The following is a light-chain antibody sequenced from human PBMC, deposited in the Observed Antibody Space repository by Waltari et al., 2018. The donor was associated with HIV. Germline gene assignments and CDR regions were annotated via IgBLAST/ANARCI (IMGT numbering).Light chain of an antibody. CDR1: QSVSSN. Sequence: EIVMTQSPATLSVSPGERATIPCRASQSVSSNLAWYQQKPGQAPRLLIYGASTRATGIPARFSGSGSGTEFTLTISSLQSEDFAVYYCQQYNNWLVTFGGGTKVEIK. V-gene: IGKV3-15*01. CDR3: QQYNNWLVT. J-gene: IGKJ4*01. CDR2: GAS.